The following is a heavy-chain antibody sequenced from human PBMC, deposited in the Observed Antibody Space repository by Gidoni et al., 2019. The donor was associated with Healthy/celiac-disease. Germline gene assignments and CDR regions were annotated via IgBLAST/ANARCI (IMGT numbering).Heavy chain of an antibody. J-gene: IGHJ4*02. D-gene: IGHD6-19*01. V-gene: IGHV3-33*01. CDR1: GFTFSSYG. CDR2: IWYDVSNK. CDR3: ARGAQWLVSGRLDY. Sequence: QVQLVASGGGVVKPGRSLRLSCAASGFTFSSYGRHWVRQAPGKGREWVAVIWYDVSNKYYADSVKGRFTISRDNSKNTLYLQMNSLRAEDTAVYYCARGAQWLVSGRLDYWGQGTLVTVSS.